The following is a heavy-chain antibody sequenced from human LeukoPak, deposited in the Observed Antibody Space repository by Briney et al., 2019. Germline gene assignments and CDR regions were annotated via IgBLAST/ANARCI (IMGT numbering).Heavy chain of an antibody. CDR3: AKGVHPTLWVGELWNYFDY. CDR1: GFTFSSFT. D-gene: IGHD3-10*01. V-gene: IGHV3-21*01. CDR2: ISPSGSST. J-gene: IGHJ4*02. Sequence: GGSLRLSCTASGFTFSSFTMNWVRQAPGKGLEWASSISPSGSSTWHADSVKGRFTISRDNAQNSVHLQMTNLRVDDTAVYYCAKGVHPTLWVGELWNYFDYWGQGTLVTVSS.